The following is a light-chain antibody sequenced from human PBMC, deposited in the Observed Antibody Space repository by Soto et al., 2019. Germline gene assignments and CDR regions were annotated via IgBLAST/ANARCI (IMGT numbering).Light chain of an antibody. J-gene: IGLJ2*01. CDR2: EVI. CDR3: SSYTSSRTLV. V-gene: IGLV2-14*01. CDR1: SSDVGYYNF. Sequence: QSVLTQPASVSGSPGQSITISCTGTSSDVGYYNFVSWYQHHPGKAPKLMIYEVINRPSGVSNRFSGAKSGNTASLTISGLQAEDEADYYCSSYTSSRTLVFGGGTKLTVL.